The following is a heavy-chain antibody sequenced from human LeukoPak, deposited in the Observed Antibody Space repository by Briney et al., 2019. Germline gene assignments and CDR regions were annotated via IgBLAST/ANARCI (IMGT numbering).Heavy chain of an antibody. V-gene: IGHV3-48*04. CDR1: GFTFSSYS. CDR2: ISSSSSTI. J-gene: IGHJ3*02. D-gene: IGHD2-15*01. Sequence: GGSLRLSCAASGFTFSSYSMNWVRQAPGKGLEWVSYISSSSSTIYYADSVKGRFTISRDNAKNAVYLQVNSLTAEDTAVYYCTRDQGYCSGGRCYSVFDIWGQGTMVTVSS. CDR3: TRDQGYCSGGRCYSVFDI.